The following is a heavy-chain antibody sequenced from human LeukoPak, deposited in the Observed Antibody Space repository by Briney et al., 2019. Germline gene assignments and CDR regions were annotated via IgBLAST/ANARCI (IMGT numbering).Heavy chain of an antibody. Sequence: SETLSLTCAVYGGSFSGYYWSWIRQPPGKGLEWIGEINHSGSTNYNPSLKSRVTISVDTSKNQFSLKLSSVTAADTAVYYCARGHLVSNAFDIWGQGTIVTVSS. CDR1: GGSFSGYY. V-gene: IGHV4-34*01. CDR2: INHSGST. D-gene: IGHD5/OR15-5a*01. CDR3: ARGHLVSNAFDI. J-gene: IGHJ3*02.